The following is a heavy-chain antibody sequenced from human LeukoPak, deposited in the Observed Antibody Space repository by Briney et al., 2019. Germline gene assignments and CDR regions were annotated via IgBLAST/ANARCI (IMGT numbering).Heavy chain of an antibody. V-gene: IGHV3-30*04. Sequence: PGRSLRLSCEASGLNFRNYALHWVRQAPGRGLEWVALISQDSSNSHYADSVKGRFTISRDNSKKTLYLQMNSLRDDDTAVYFCAREDDAFDIWGQGTMVTVS. CDR1: GLNFRNYA. CDR2: ISQDSSNS. CDR3: AREDDAFDI. J-gene: IGHJ3*02.